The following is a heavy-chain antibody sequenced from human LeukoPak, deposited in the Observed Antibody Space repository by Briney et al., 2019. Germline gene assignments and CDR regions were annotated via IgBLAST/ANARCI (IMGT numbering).Heavy chain of an antibody. J-gene: IGHJ4*02. CDR2: ISGSGGST. V-gene: IGHV3-23*01. CDR1: GFTFSSYA. D-gene: IGHD3-10*01. CDR3: AKVSAYGSGSYYLFDY. Sequence: GGSLRLSCAASGFTFSSYAMGWVRQATGKGLEWVSAISGSGGSTYYADSVKGRFTISRDNSKNTLYLQMNSLRAEDTAVYYCAKVSAYGSGSYYLFDYWGQGTLVTVSS.